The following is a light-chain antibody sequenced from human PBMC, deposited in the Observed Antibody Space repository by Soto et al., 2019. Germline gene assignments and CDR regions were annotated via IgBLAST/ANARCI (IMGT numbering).Light chain of an antibody. V-gene: IGKV1-39*01. CDR1: QSIGTY. CDR3: QKSYSTPWT. J-gene: IGKJ1*01. CDR2: AAY. Sequence: DIQMSQSPSSLSASVGERVTISCRARQSIGTYLNWYQQKPGKAPKLLIYAAYSLQSGVPSRSSGRGYRTEFTITISSLPPEYCADCYCQKSYSTPWTFGQGTKVEV.